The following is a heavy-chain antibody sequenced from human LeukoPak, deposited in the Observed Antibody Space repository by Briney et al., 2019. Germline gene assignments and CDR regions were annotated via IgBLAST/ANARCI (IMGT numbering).Heavy chain of an antibody. D-gene: IGHD5-24*01. V-gene: IGHV4-34*01. J-gene: IGHJ4*03. CDR1: GGSFSRYY. CDR2: IDHRGDT. Sequence: PSETLSLTCAVYGGSFSRYYWSWIRQSPGKGLEWIAEIDHRGDTNYNPSVKSRVTISVDTSKNQFSLKVRSLSAADTAVYYCARGATISEIGYFDFWGQGTPVTVSS. CDR3: ARGATISEIGYFDF.